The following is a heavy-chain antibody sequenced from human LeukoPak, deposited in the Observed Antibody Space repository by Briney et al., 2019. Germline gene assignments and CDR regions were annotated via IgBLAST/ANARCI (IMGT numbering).Heavy chain of an antibody. D-gene: IGHD3-10*01. CDR1: GGSISSYY. V-gene: IGHV4-59*01. CDR3: ARDSLPYYGSGGDV. CDR2: IYYSGST. Sequence: SETLSLTCTVSGGSISSYYWSWIRQPPGKGLEWIGYIYYSGSTNYNPSLKSRVTISVDTSKNQFSLKLSSVTAADTAVYYCARDSLPYYGSGGDVWGQGTTVTVSS. J-gene: IGHJ6*02.